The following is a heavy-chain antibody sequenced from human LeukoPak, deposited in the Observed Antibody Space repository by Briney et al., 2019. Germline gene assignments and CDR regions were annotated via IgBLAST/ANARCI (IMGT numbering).Heavy chain of an antibody. D-gene: IGHD2-2*01. Sequence: GGSLRLSCAVSGFTFSSYGMHWVRQAPGKGLEWVAVISYDGSNKYYADSVKGRFTISRDNSKNTLYLQMNSLRAEDTALYYCVRDASSTQSSGSWFDPWGQGTLVTVSS. J-gene: IGHJ5*02. CDR2: ISYDGSNK. CDR1: GFTFSSYG. CDR3: VRDASSTQSSGSWFDP. V-gene: IGHV3-30*03.